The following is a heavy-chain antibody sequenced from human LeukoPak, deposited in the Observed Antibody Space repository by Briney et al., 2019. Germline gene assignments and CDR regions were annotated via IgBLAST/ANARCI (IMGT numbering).Heavy chain of an antibody. V-gene: IGHV3-7*03. D-gene: IGHD3-10*01. CDR3: ASSWFGELLR. CDR1: GFTFSSYA. J-gene: IGHJ4*02. CDR2: IKQDGSEK. Sequence: PGGPLRLSCAASGFTFSSYAMSWVRQAPGKGLEWVANIKQDGSEKYYVDSVKGRFTISRDNAKNSLYLQMNSLRAEDTAVYYCASSWFGELLRWGQGTLVTVSS.